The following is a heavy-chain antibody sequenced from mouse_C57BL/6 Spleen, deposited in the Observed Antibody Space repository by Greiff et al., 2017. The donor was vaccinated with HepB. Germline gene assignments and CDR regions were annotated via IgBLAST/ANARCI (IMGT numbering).Heavy chain of an antibody. D-gene: IGHD2-1*01. CDR3: ARKEVLGNYDWFAY. Sequence: VQLQQSGPELVKPGDSVKISCKASGYSFTGYFMNWVMQSHGKSLEWIGRINPYNGDTFYNQKFKGKATLTVDKSSSTAHMELRSLTSEDSAVYYCARKEVLGNYDWFAYWGQGTLVTVSA. J-gene: IGHJ3*01. CDR2: INPYNGDT. V-gene: IGHV1-20*01. CDR1: GYSFTGYF.